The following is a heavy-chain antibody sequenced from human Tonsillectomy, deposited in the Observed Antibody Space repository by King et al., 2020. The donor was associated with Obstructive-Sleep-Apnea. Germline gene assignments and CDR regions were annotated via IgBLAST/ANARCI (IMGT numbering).Heavy chain of an antibody. CDR2: IYYSGST. CDR3: ARNKGGYYDSSGHNDY. Sequence: LPLQESGPGLVKPSETLSLTCTVSGGSISSSSYYWGWIRQPPGKGLEWIGSIYYSGSTYYNPSLKSRVTISVDTSKNQFSLKLSSVTAADTAVYYCARNKGGYYDSSGHNDYWGQGTLVTVSS. D-gene: IGHD3-22*01. J-gene: IGHJ4*02. CDR1: GGSISSSSYY. V-gene: IGHV4-39*07.